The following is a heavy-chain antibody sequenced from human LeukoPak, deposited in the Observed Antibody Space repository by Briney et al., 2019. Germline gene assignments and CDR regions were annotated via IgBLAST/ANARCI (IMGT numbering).Heavy chain of an antibody. J-gene: IGHJ4*02. V-gene: IGHV3-74*01. CDR2: INGDGSST. CDR1: GSTVSSYW. CDR3: ARDRTLDY. Sequence: GGSLSLSCAASGSTVSSYWMYWVRQAPGKGLVWVSLINGDGSSTTYADSVEGRFTISSDNAKNTLYLQMNSLRAEDTAVYYCARDRTLDYWGRGTLVTVSS.